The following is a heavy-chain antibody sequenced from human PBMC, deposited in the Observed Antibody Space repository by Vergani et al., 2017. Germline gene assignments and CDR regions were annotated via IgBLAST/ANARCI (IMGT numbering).Heavy chain of an antibody. CDR2: IYSGGST. Sequence: EVQLLESGGGLVQPGGSRRLSCAASGFTFGSYAMSWVRQAPGKGLEWVSVIYSGGSTYYADSVKGRFTISRDNSKNTLYLQMNSLRAEDTAVYYCAKGKYSGYDPNYFDYWGQGTLVTVSS. J-gene: IGHJ4*02. CDR3: AKGKYSGYDPNYFDY. D-gene: IGHD5-12*01. CDR1: GFTFGSYA. V-gene: IGHV3-23*03.